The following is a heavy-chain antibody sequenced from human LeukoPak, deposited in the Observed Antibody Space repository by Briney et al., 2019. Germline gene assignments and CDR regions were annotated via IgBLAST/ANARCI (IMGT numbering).Heavy chain of an antibody. V-gene: IGHV3-7*01. CDR1: GFTFRSYW. Sequence: GGSLRLSCAASGFTFRSYWMSWVRQAPGKGLEWVANMRLDGSEEYYVDSVKGRFTISSDNAKNSLYLQMNSLRVDDTAVYYCARWARYCSSGSCYSWFDPWGQGTLVTVSS. J-gene: IGHJ5*02. CDR3: ARWARYCSSGSCYSWFDP. CDR2: MRLDGSEE. D-gene: IGHD2-15*01.